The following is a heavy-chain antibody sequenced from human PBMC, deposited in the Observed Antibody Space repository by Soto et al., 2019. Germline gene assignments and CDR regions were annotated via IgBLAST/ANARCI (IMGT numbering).Heavy chain of an antibody. V-gene: IGHV1-18*01. CDR2: INGVTGRT. D-gene: IGHD4-17*01. CDR3: ATWAGQARDFGGPFDY. J-gene: IGHJ4*02. Sequence: QIRLVQSGVAVKNPGASVKVPCQGSGYSFTSHGVSWVRQAPGQGLEWMGWINGVTGRTTFARRFQGRVALTTDKSTNTAYMELTRLRSDDAAVYYCATWAGQARDFGGPFDYWGQGTLVTVSS. CDR1: GYSFTSHG.